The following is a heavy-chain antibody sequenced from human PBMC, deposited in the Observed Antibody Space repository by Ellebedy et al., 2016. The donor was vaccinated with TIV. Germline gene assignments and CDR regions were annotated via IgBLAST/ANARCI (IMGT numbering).Heavy chain of an antibody. J-gene: IGHJ5*02. D-gene: IGHD6-6*01. CDR2: TDYLGNT. CDR3: GRRANAQLGPRFDP. V-gene: IGHV4-39*01. CDR1: GGPITSSLHY. Sequence: SETLSLTCTVSGGPITSSLHYWGWVRQPPGKGLEWIGSTDYLGNTFYSPSLRSRITISVDTSKNQFSLKLTSVTAADTAVYYCGRRANAQLGPRFDPWGQGTLVTVSS.